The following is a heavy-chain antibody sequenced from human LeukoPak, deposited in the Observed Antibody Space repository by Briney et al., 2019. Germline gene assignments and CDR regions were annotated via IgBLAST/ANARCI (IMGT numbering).Heavy chain of an antibody. Sequence: GESLKISCKVSGYNFADYWIGWVRQMPGKGLEWMGIIYPGDSDTTYSPSFRGQVTISADKSISTAYLQWSSLKASDTAMYYCARTAQYKWFDPWGQGTLVTVSS. V-gene: IGHV5-51*01. CDR1: GYNFADYW. CDR3: ARTAQYKWFDP. J-gene: IGHJ5*02. D-gene: IGHD5-18*01. CDR2: IYPGDSDT.